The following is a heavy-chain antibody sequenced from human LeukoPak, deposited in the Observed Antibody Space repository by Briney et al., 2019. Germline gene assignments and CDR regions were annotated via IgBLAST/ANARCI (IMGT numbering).Heavy chain of an antibody. D-gene: IGHD3-3*01. V-gene: IGHV3-33*06. J-gene: IGHJ6*03. CDR1: GFTFSSYG. Sequence: PGRSLRLSCAASGFTFSSYGMHWVRQAPGKGLEWVALIWDDGSNKYYADSVKGRFTISRDTSKNTLYLQMNSLRAEDTAVYYCAKDLRRAISGVVIPVYYYCMDVWGKGTTVTVSS. CDR2: IWDDGSNK. CDR3: AKDLRRAISGVVIPVYYYCMDV.